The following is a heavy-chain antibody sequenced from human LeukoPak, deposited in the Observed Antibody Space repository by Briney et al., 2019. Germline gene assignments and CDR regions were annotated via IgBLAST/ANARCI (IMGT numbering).Heavy chain of an antibody. CDR3: ARGVRGGPYYYYMDV. CDR1: GGSFSGYY. J-gene: IGHJ6*03. CDR2: INHSGST. Sequence: SETLSLTCAVYGGSFSGYYWSWIRQPPGKRLEWIGEINHSGSTNYNPSLKSRVTISVDTSKNQFSLKLSSVTAADTAVYYCARGVRGGPYYYYMDVWGKGPRSPSP. V-gene: IGHV4-34*01. D-gene: IGHD3-10*01.